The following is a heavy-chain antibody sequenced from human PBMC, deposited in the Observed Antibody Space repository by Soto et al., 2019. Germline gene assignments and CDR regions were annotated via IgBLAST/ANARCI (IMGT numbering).Heavy chain of an antibody. CDR2: ISSSSSTI. Sequence: EVQLVESGGGLVQPGGSLRLSCAASGFTFSSYSMNWVRQAPGKGLEWVSYISSSSSTIYYADSVKGRFTISRDNHKNSLYLQMNSPRAEDTAVYYCARHPERIAQIGWFDPWGQGTLVTVSS. D-gene: IGHD6-13*01. CDR1: GFTFSSYS. V-gene: IGHV3-48*01. J-gene: IGHJ5*02. CDR3: ARHPERIAQIGWFDP.